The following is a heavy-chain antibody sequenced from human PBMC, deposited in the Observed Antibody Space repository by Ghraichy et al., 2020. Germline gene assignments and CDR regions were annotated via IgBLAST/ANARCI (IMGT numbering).Heavy chain of an antibody. CDR1: GFTFSSYW. Sequence: GGSLRLSCAASGFTFSSYWMSWVRQAPGKGLEWVANVKQDGSEKYYVDSVKGRFTISRDNAKNSLYLQMNSLRGEDTAVYYCARDSGQWLGNFDSWGQGTLVTVSS. J-gene: IGHJ4*02. CDR3: ARDSGQWLGNFDS. D-gene: IGHD6-19*01. CDR2: VKQDGSEK. V-gene: IGHV3-7*01.